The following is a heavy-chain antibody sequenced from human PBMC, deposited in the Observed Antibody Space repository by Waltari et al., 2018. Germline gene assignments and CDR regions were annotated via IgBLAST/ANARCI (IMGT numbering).Heavy chain of an antibody. D-gene: IGHD5-18*01. V-gene: IGHV1-2*02. CDR3: ARAMDTAMHDY. CDR2: INPNSGGT. J-gene: IGHJ4*02. Sequence: QVQLVQSGAEVKKPGASVKVSCKASGYTFTGYYMHWVRQAPGQGLAWMGWINPNSGGTNDAQKCEGRVTMTRDTSISTAYMELSRLRSDDTAVYYCARAMDTAMHDYWGQGTLVTVSS. CDR1: GYTFTGYY.